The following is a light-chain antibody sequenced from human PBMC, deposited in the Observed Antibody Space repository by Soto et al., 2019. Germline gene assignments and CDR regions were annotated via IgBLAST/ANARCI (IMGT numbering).Light chain of an antibody. V-gene: IGKV1-27*01. J-gene: IGKJ3*01. CDR3: QRYNSALFT. Sequence: DIQMTQSPSSLSASVGDRVTITCRASQDISHYLAWYHQKPGKVPKRLGYAAYTLQSGVPSRFSGSGSGTDFTPTISSLQPEDVATDYCQRYNSALFTFGPGTKVDIK. CDR2: AAY. CDR1: QDISHY.